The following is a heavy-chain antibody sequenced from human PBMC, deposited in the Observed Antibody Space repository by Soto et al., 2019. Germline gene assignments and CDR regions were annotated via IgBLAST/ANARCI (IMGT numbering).Heavy chain of an antibody. Sequence: PGGSLRLSCAASGFTFSDYYMSWIRQAPGKGLEWVSYISSGSTYTTYGDTVKGRFTISRDNAKNSLYLQMNSLRAEDTAVYYCSRDGDILTGPLYYYYAMDVGGQGTTVTVSS. CDR2: ISSGSTYT. CDR3: SRDGDILTGPLYYYYAMDV. V-gene: IGHV3-11*05. D-gene: IGHD3-9*01. J-gene: IGHJ6*02. CDR1: GFTFSDYY.